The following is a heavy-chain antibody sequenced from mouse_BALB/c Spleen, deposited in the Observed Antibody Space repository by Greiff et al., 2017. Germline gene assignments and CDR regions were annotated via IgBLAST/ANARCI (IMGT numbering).Heavy chain of an antibody. D-gene: IGHD3-3*01. CDR3: ARGLGRLPY. CDR2: IYPGDGDT. CDR1: GYTFTSYW. V-gene: IGHV1-87*01. J-gene: IGHJ3*01. Sequence: QVQLQQPGAELVKPGASVKLSCKASGYTFTSYWMQWVKQRPGQGLEWIGAIYPGDGDTRYTQKFKGKATLTADKSSSTAYMQLSSLASEDSAVYYCARGLGRLPYWGQGTLVTVSA.